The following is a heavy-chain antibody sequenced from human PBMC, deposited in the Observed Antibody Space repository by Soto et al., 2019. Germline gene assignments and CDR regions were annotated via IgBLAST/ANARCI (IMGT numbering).Heavy chain of an antibody. CDR3: ASLTRGYNWFDP. V-gene: IGHV5-10-1*01. D-gene: IGHD2-2*01. CDR2: IDPSDAYT. CDR1: GYSFTSYW. J-gene: IGHJ5*02. Sequence: EVQLVQSGAEVKKPGESLRISCKGSGYSFTSYWISWVRQMPGKGLEWMGRIDPSDAYTNYSPSFQGHVTISADKSISTAYLQWSSLKAADTAMYYCASLTRGYNWFDPWGQGTLVTVSS.